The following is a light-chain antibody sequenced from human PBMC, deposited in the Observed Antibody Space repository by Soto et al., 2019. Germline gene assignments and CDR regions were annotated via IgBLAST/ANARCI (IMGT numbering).Light chain of an antibody. CDR2: GDN. J-gene: IGLJ3*02. CDR1: SSSIGSNS. CDR3: ATWGDSLNGRV. Sequence: QSVLAQPPSASGTPGQRVTISCSGSSSSIGSNSVNWYQQLPRTAPKLLIYGDNQRPSGVPDRFSGSKSGTSASLAISGLQSDDEADYYCATWGDSLNGRVFGGGTKLTVL. V-gene: IGLV1-44*01.